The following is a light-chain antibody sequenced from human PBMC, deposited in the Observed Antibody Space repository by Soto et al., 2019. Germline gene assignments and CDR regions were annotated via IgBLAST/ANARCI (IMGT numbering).Light chain of an antibody. CDR1: QSISTW. Sequence: IQMTQSPSPLSASVGDRVTIXXRPSQSISTWLAWYQQKPGKPPNXVIYKASSLESGVPSRFSGSGSGTAFTLTTSRLQPEDFATYDCLQDYDYPRTCGQGPKVDI. V-gene: IGKV1-5*03. CDR3: LQDYDYPRT. CDR2: KAS. J-gene: IGKJ1*01.